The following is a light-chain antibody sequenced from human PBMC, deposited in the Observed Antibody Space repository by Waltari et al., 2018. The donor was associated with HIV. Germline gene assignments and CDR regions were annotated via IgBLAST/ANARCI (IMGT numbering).Light chain of an antibody. Sequence: YVMMQSPSESLPPRQTARLPCGVDNVGRKTFHAYQPKPGQAPVLVIYDDDNRPSGIPVRFSGSNSGNTATLSISRVEAGDEADYYCQVWDVRSDHRVFGGGTKLTVV. J-gene: IGLJ3*02. CDR3: QVWDVRSDHRV. V-gene: IGLV3-21*02. CDR1: NVGRKT. CDR2: DDD.